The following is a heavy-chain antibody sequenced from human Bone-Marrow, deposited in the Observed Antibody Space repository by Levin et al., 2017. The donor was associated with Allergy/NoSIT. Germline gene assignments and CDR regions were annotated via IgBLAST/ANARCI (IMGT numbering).Heavy chain of an antibody. J-gene: IGHJ4*02. D-gene: IGHD6-19*01. CDR1: AFTFSRHG. Sequence: QTGGSLRLSCEASAFTFSRHGMHWVRQAPGKGLEWVAVVSAAGGTTYYADSVKGRFTISRDNSKNTLHLQMNSLRGEDTAVYYCAREGSSSKWSFDYWGQGTLVTVSS. V-gene: IGHV3-30*03. CDR2: VSAAGGTT. CDR3: AREGSSSKWSFDY.